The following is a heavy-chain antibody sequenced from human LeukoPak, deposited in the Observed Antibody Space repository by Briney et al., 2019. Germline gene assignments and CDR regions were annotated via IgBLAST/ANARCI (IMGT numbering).Heavy chain of an antibody. CDR2: INPNSGGT. CDR1: GYTFTGYY. CDR3: ARTSIAARRADFDY. V-gene: IGHV1-2*02. J-gene: IGHJ4*02. Sequence: ASVKVSCKASGYTFTGYYMHWVRQAPGQGLEWMGWINPNSGGTNYAQKFQGRVTMTRDTSISTAYMELSRLRSDDTAVHYCARTSIAARRADFDYWGQGTVVTVSS. D-gene: IGHD6-6*01.